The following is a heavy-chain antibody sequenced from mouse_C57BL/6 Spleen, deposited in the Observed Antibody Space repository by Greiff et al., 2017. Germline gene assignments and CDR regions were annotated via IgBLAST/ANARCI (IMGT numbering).Heavy chain of an antibody. Sequence: QVQLQQSGPELVKPGASVKISCKASGYAFSSSWMNWVKQRPGKGLEWIGRIYPGDGDTNYNGKFKGKATLTADKSSSTAYMQLSSLTSEDSAVYFCACITPGYCDVWGTGTTVTAAS. CDR1: GYAFSSSW. V-gene: IGHV1-82*01. CDR3: ACITPGYCDV. CDR2: IYPGDGDT. J-gene: IGHJ1*03. D-gene: IGHD1-1*01.